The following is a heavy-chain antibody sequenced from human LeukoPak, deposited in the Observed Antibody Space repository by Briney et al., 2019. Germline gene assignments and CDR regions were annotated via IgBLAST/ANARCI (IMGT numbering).Heavy chain of an antibody. Sequence: KASETLSLTCTVSGGSISSGDYYWSWIRQPPGKGLEWIGYIYYSGSTYYNPSLKSRVTISVDTSKNQFSLKLSSVTAADTAVYYCAGYLRGSGSYYLDYWGQGTLVTVSS. CDR2: IYYSGST. V-gene: IGHV4-30-4*08. D-gene: IGHD3-10*01. J-gene: IGHJ4*02. CDR3: AGYLRGSGSYYLDY. CDR1: GGSISSGDYY.